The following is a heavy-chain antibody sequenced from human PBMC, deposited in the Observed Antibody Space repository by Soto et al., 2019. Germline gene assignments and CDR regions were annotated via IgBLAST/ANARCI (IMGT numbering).Heavy chain of an antibody. CDR3: ASPLYHRTNGVCYNRYYGMDV. J-gene: IGHJ6*02. V-gene: IGHV5-10-1*01. CDR2: IDPSDSYT. D-gene: IGHD2-8*01. Sequence: GESLKISCKGSGYSFTSYWISWVRQMPGKGLEWMGRIDPSDSYTNYSPSFQGHVTISADKSISTAYLQWSSLKASDTAMYYCASPLYHRTNGVCYNRYYGMDVWGQGTTVTVSS. CDR1: GYSFTSYW.